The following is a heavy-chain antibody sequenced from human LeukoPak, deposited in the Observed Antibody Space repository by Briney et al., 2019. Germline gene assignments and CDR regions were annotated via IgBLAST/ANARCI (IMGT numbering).Heavy chain of an antibody. CDR2: IYSSVT. V-gene: IGHV3-21*04. Sequence: GGSLRLSCTASGFTFSTYSMHWVRQAPGKGLEWVSFIYSSVTHYSDSVKGRFTISRDNAKNSLYLQMNSLRAEDTALYYCARDGVLRYFDWPIGRSAFDIWGQGTMVTVSS. CDR3: ARDGVLRYFDWPIGRSAFDI. CDR1: GFTFSTYS. J-gene: IGHJ3*02. D-gene: IGHD3-9*01.